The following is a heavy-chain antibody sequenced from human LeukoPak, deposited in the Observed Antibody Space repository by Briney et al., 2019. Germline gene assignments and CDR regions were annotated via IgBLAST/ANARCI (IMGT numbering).Heavy chain of an antibody. V-gene: IGHV6-1*01. J-gene: IGHJ6*02. Sequence: SQTLSLTCAIPGDSVSSNSAAWNWIRQSPSRGLEWLGRTYYRSKWYNDYAVSVKSRITINPDTSKNQFSLQLNSVTPEDTAVYYYSRDSIPMVPPCYYYYGMDVWGQGTTVTVSS. CDR2: TYYRSKWYN. D-gene: IGHD3-10*01. CDR1: GDSVSSNSAA. CDR3: SRDSIPMVPPCYYYYGMDV.